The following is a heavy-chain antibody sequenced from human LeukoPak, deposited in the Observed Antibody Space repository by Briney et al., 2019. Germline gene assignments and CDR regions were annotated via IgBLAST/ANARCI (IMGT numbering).Heavy chain of an antibody. CDR1: GSTFTNYG. J-gene: IGHJ3*02. Sequence: ASVKVSCKASGSTFTNYGISWVRQAPGQGLEWMGWISVYNGNTKYAQNLQGRATMTTDTSTSTAYMELRSPRSDDTAVYYCAGGLDYGGNTLVLSASDMWGQGTMVTVSS. V-gene: IGHV1-18*01. CDR3: AGGLDYGGNTLVLSASDM. CDR2: ISVYNGNT. D-gene: IGHD4-23*01.